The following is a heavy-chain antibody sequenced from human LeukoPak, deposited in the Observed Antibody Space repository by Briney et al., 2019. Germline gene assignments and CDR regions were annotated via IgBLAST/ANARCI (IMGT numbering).Heavy chain of an antibody. J-gene: IGHJ4*02. CDR2: ISYDGSNK. V-gene: IGHV3-30*18. CDR1: GFTFSSYG. CDR3: AKPGRGWLQVRNYFDY. Sequence: PGGSLRLSCAASGFTFSSYGMHWVRQAPGKGLEWVAVISYDGSNKYYADSVKGRFTISRDNSKNTLYLQMNSLRAEDTAVYYCAKPGRGWLQVRNYFDYWGQGTLVTVSS. D-gene: IGHD5-24*01.